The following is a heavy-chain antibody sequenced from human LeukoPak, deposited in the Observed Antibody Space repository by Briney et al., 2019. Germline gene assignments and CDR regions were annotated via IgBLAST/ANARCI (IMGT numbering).Heavy chain of an antibody. CDR2: IYSGGST. CDR1: GFTVSSNY. CDR3: ARDMASDDSSGSYPNWFDP. V-gene: IGHV3-53*01. J-gene: IGHJ5*02. Sequence: GGSLRLSCAASGFTVSSNYMSWVRQAPGKGLEWVSVIYSGGSTYYADSVKGRFTISRDNSKNTLYLQMNSLRAEDTAVYYCARDMASDDSSGSYPNWFDPWGQGTLVTVSS. D-gene: IGHD3-22*01.